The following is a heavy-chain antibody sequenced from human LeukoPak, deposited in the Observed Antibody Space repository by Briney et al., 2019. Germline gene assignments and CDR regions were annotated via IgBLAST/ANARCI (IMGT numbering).Heavy chain of an antibody. D-gene: IGHD6-19*01. J-gene: IGHJ4*02. CDR2: INHSGST. CDR3: AGERGEEYSSGWYKTNYFDN. CDR1: GGSFSGYY. Sequence: SETLSLTCAVYGGSFSGYYWSWIRQPPGKGLEWIGEINHSGSTNYIPSLKSRVTISADMSKNQFSLKLTSVTGADTAVYYCAGERGEEYSSGWYKTNYFDNWGQGIRVTVSS. V-gene: IGHV4-34*01.